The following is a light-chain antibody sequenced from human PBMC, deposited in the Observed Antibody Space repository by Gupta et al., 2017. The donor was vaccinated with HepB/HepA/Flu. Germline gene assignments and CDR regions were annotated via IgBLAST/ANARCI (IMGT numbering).Light chain of an antibody. J-gene: IGKJ3*01. CDR2: WAS. Sequence: EIVMTQSPESLAGSLGEGANINCKSSQSVLYSSNNKNYLAWYQQKPGQPPKLLIYWASTRESGVPDRFSGSGSGTDFTLTISSLQAEDVAVYYCQQYYSTPLTFGPGTKVDIK. CDR3: QQYYSTPLT. V-gene: IGKV4-1*01. CDR1: QSVLYSSNNKNY.